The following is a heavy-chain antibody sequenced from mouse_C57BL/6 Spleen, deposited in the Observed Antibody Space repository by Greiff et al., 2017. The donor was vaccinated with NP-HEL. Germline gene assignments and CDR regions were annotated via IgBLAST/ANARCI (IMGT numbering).Heavy chain of an antibody. Sequence: VQLQQSGTVLARPGASVKMSCKTSGYTFTSYWMHWVKQRPGQGLEWIGAIYPGNSDTSYNQKFKGKAKLTAVTSASTAYMELSSLTNEDSAVYYCGGVRKGDYYALDYWGQGTSVTVSS. CDR1: GYTFTSYW. J-gene: IGHJ4*01. V-gene: IGHV1-5*01. CDR3: GGVRKGDYYALDY. CDR2: IYPGNSDT.